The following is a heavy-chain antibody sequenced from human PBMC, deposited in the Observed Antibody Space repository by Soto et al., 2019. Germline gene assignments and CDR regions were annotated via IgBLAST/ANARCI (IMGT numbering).Heavy chain of an antibody. V-gene: IGHV3-9*01. J-gene: IGHJ3*02. CDR2: ISWNSGSI. CDR3: AKGLRWLRLWNDAFDI. D-gene: IGHD5-12*01. Sequence: EVQLVESGGGLVQPGRSLRLSCAASGFTFDDYAMHWVRQAPGKGLEWVSGISWNSGSIGYADSVKGRFTISRDNAKNSLYLQMNSLRAEDTALYYCAKGLRWLRLWNDAFDIWGQGTMVTVSS. CDR1: GFTFDDYA.